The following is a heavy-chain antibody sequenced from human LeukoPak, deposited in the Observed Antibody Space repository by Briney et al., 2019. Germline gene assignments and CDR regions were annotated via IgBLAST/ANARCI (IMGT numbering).Heavy chain of an antibody. CDR1: GFTFDDYA. D-gene: IGHD4/OR15-4a*01. Sequence: PGGSLSLSCAASGFTFDDYAVHWVRQAPGKGLEWVSVLYSGGATYYADSVKGRFTISRDNSKNIVFLQMNDLRTEDTAFYYCTRDSANYHFAYWGQGALVTVSS. CDR2: LYSGGAT. V-gene: IGHV3-66*01. CDR3: TRDSANYHFAY. J-gene: IGHJ4*02.